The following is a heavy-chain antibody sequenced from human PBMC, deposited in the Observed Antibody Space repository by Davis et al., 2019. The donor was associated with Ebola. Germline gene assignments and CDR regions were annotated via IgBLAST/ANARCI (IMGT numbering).Heavy chain of an antibody. Sequence: ASVKVSCKASGGTFSSYDINWVRQATGQGLEWMGWMNPNSGNTGYAQKFQGRVTITRNTSISTAYMELSSLRSEDTAVYYCARFVTGGSASTVDYWGQGTLVTVSS. D-gene: IGHD2-2*01. J-gene: IGHJ4*02. CDR1: GGTFSSYD. CDR2: MNPNSGNT. V-gene: IGHV1-8*03. CDR3: ARFVTGGSASTVDY.